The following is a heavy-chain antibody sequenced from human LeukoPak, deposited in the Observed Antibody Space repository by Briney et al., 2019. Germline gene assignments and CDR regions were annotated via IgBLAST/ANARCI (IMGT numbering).Heavy chain of an antibody. D-gene: IGHD3-9*01. CDR1: RGTFSSYT. J-gene: IGHJ4*02. CDR2: IIPIFGTA. CDR3: ARAPYYDILTGYYTYFDY. Sequence: ASVKVSCKASRGTFSSYTISWVRQAPGQGLEWMGGIIPIFGTANYAQKFQGRVTITADESTSTAYMELSSLRSEDTAVYYCARAPYYDILTGYYTYFDYWGQGTLVTVSS. V-gene: IGHV1-69*13.